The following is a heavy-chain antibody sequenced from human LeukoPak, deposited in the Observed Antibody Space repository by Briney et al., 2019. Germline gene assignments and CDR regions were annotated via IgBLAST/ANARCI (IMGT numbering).Heavy chain of an antibody. CDR3: ARDSYSSSPNWFDP. D-gene: IGHD6-6*01. CDR1: GFTFSTYW. V-gene: IGHV3-23*01. J-gene: IGHJ5*02. CDR2: ISGSGGST. Sequence: GGSLRLSCAASGFTFSTYWMSWVRQAPGKGLEWVSAISGSGGSTYYADSVKGRFTISRDNSKNTLYLQMNSLRAEDTAVYYCARDSYSSSPNWFDPWGQGTLVTVSS.